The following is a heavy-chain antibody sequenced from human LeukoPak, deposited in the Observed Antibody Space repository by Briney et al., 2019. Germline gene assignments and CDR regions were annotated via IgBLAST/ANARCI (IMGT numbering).Heavy chain of an antibody. CDR1: GYTFTGYY. CDR2: ISAYNGNT. CDR3: ARDRYYFDY. J-gene: IGHJ4*02. V-gene: IGHV1-18*04. Sequence: ASVKVSCKASGYTFTGYYMHWVRQAPGQGLEWMGWISAYNGNTNYAQKLQGRVTMTTDTSTSTAYMELRSPRSDDTAVYYCARDRYYFDYWGQGTLVTVSS.